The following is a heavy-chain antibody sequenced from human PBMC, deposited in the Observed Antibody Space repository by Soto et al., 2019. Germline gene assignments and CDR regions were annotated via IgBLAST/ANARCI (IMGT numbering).Heavy chain of an antibody. CDR2: INPKSGDT. D-gene: IGHD3-10*01. CDR3: ARVPGHKNSRGDF. CDR1: GYTFTHYF. J-gene: IGHJ4*02. V-gene: IGHV1-2*02. Sequence: QVQLLQSGPEVRRRGASVTVSCKASGYTFTHYFIHWVRRAPGQGLEWMGYINPKSGDTHYSQTFRGRVSMTRDTSTDTANMGLSSLKSDDTAVYFCARVPGHKNSRGDFWGQGTPITVSS.